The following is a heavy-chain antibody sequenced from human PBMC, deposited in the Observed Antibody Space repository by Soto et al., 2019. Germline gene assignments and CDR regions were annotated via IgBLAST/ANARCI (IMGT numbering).Heavy chain of an antibody. CDR3: ASGSATGYYGLFDF. CDR2: ISSSSSSI. Sequence: GGSLRLSCAASGFTFSVYAMNWVRQAPGKGLEWISYISSSSSSISYADSLKGRFTISRDNAKNSLYLQMSSLRDEDTAVYYCASGSATGYYGLFDFWGQGTLVTVSS. V-gene: IGHV3-48*02. J-gene: IGHJ4*02. D-gene: IGHD3-9*01. CDR1: GFTFSVYA.